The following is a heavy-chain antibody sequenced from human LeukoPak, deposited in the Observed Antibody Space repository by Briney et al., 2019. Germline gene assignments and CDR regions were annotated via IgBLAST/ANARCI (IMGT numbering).Heavy chain of an antibody. D-gene: IGHD3-3*01. CDR2: INPNSGGT. V-gene: IGHV1-2*02. CDR3: ARPRLEWMDVDAVDI. CDR1: GYTFTSYG. Sequence: ASVKVSCKASGYTFTSYGISWVRQAPGQRLEWMGWINPNSGGTHYAQKFQDRVTMTRDRSISTVYMVLNRLSFDDTAVYYCARPRLEWMDVDAVDIWGQGTMVTVSS. J-gene: IGHJ3*02.